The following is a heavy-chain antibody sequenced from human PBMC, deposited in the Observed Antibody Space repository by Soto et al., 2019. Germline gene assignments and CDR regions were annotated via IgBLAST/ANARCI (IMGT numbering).Heavy chain of an antibody. D-gene: IGHD2-15*01. CDR3: ASVQVVAAQR. Sequence: QLQLQESGSGLVKPSQTLSLTCAVSGGSISSGGYSWSWIRQPPGKGLEWIGYIYHSGSTYYNPPLKSRVSISVDRSKNQFSLKLSAVTAADTAVYDCASVQVVAAQRWGQGTLVTVSS. CDR1: GGSISSGGYS. CDR2: IYHSGST. J-gene: IGHJ4*02. V-gene: IGHV4-30-2*01.